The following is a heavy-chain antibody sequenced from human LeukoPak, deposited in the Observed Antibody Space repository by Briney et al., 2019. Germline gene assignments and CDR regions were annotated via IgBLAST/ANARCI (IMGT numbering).Heavy chain of an antibody. V-gene: IGHV3-30*18. J-gene: IGHJ4*02. CDR3: AKEVEGTIRDY. Sequence: PGRSLRLSCAASGFTFSSYGMHWVRQAPGKGLEWVAVISYDGSNKYYADSVKGRFTISRDNSKNTLYLQMNSLRAEDTAVYYCAKEVEGTIRDYWGQGTLVTVSS. CDR1: GFTFSSYG. D-gene: IGHD3-10*01. CDR2: ISYDGSNK.